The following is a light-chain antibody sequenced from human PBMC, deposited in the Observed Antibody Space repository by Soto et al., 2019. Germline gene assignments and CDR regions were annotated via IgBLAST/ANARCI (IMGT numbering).Light chain of an antibody. V-gene: IGKV3-15*01. Sequence: EIVMTQSPATLSVSPGEGATLSCRASQGIGNTLACYQQKPGQTPRLLIYRTSIRATGVTARLSGTASVTDFTLAITSLQSEDFALYYCQHYANWPLTFGGGTKIESK. CDR3: QHYANWPLT. CDR2: RTS. J-gene: IGKJ4*01. CDR1: QGIGNT.